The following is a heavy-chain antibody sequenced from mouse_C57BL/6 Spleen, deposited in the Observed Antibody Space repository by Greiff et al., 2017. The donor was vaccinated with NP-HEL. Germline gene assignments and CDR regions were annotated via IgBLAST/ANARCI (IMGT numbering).Heavy chain of an antibody. V-gene: IGHV1-81*01. J-gene: IGHJ4*01. D-gene: IGHD2-4*01. CDR3: ARWDDYDDYYAMDY. CDR2: IYPRSGNT. CDR1: GYTFTSYG. Sequence: QVQLKQSGAELARPGASVKLSCKASGYTFTSYGISWVKQRTGQGLEWIGEIYPRSGNTYYNEKFKGKATLTADKSSSTAYMELRRLTSEDSAVYFCARWDDYDDYYAMDYWGQGTSVTVSS.